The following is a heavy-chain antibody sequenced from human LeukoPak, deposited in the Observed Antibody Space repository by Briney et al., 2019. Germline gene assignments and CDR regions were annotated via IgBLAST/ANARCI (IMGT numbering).Heavy chain of an antibody. CDR3: ARDGYYDSSGGRAFDI. V-gene: IGHV3-21*01. CDR1: GFTFSNYG. J-gene: IGHJ3*02. CDR2: ISSSSSYI. Sequence: GGSLRLSCAASGFTFSNYGMSWVRQAPGKGLEWVSSISSSSSYIYYADSVKGRFTISRDNSKNTLYLQMNSLRAEDTAVYYCARDGYYDSSGGRAFDIWGQGTMVTVSS. D-gene: IGHD3-22*01.